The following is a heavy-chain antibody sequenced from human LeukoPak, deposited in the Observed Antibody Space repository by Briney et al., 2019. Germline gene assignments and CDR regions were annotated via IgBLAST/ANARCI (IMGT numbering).Heavy chain of an antibody. CDR3: ARGRYSSSWYSRGLGY. V-gene: IGHV4-34*01. Sequence: SETLSLTCAVYGGSFSGYCWSWIRQPPGKGLEWIGEINHSGSTNYNPSLKSRVTMSVDTSKNQFSLKLSSVTAADTAVYYCARGRYSSSWYSRGLGYWGQGTLVTVSS. CDR2: INHSGST. CDR1: GGSFSGYC. J-gene: IGHJ4*02. D-gene: IGHD6-13*01.